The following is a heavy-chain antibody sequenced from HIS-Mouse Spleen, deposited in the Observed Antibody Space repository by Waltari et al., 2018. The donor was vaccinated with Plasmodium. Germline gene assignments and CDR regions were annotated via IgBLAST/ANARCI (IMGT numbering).Heavy chain of an antibody. V-gene: IGHV3-30*04. Sequence: PASGFTFSSYAMHWVRQAPGKGLDWVAVISYDGSNKYYADSVKGRFTISRDNSKNTLYRQMNSLRAEDTAVYYCARLYYDFWSGYYPYGMDVWGQGTTVTVSS. CDR1: GFTFSSYA. D-gene: IGHD3-3*01. J-gene: IGHJ6*02. CDR2: ISYDGSNK. CDR3: ARLYYDFWSGYYPYGMDV.